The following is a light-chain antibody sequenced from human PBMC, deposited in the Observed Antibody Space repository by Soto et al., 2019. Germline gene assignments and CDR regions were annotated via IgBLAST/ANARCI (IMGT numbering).Light chain of an antibody. CDR3: LQYGSSPLT. CDR2: GAS. J-gene: IGKJ4*01. CDR1: QSVSSSY. Sequence: EIVLTPSPGTLSLSPGERATLSCRASQSVSSSYFAWFQQKPGQAPRLLIYGASSRATGIPDRFSGSGSGTDFTLTISRLEPEDFAVYYCLQYGSSPLTFGGGTKVHIK. V-gene: IGKV3-20*01.